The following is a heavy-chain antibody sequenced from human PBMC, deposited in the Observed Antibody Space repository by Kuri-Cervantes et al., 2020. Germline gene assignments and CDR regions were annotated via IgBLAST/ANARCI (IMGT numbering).Heavy chain of an antibody. D-gene: IGHD3-22*01. CDR1: GYTFTAYY. CDR3: ARGLDYYDNSGQLVLDALDV. Sequence: ASVKVSCKTSGYTFTAYYMHWVRQAPGQGLEWMGWISGHSLKTNYAQKLQGRVTMTTDASTSTAYMELRSLRSDDTAVYYCARGLDYYDNSGQLVLDALDVWGQGTLVTVSS. J-gene: IGHJ3*01. V-gene: IGHV1-18*04. CDR2: ISGHSLKT.